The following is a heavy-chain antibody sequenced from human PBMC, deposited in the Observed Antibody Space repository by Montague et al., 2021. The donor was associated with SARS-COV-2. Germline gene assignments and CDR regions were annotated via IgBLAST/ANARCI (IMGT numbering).Heavy chain of an antibody. D-gene: IGHD6-13*01. V-gene: IGHV3-48*01. CDR1: GFTFNSYG. CDR3: ARDRDRSWWD. J-gene: IGHJ4*02. Sequence: RLSWSASGFTFNSYGMIWIRQAPGKGLEWVSAISDSGSATHYIDSVRGRFTISRDNSENSLYLQMDNLRVEDTAMYYCARDRDRSWWDWGQGTLVTVSS. CDR2: ISDSGSAT.